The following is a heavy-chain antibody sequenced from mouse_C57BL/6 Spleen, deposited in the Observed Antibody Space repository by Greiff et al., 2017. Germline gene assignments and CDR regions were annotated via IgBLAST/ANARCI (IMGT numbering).Heavy chain of an antibody. CDR3: APAGDGYYDYAMDY. CDR2: IYPGDGDT. D-gene: IGHD2-3*01. Sequence: QVQLQQSGPELVKPGASVKISCKASGYAFSSSWMNWVKQRPGKGLEWIGRIYPGDGDTNYNGKFKGKATLTADKSSSTAYMQLSSLTSEDSAVYFCAPAGDGYYDYAMDYWGQGTPVTVSS. CDR1: GYAFSSSW. J-gene: IGHJ4*01. V-gene: IGHV1-82*01.